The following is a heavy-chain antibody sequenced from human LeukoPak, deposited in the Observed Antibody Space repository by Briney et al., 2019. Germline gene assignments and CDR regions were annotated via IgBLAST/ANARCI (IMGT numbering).Heavy chain of an antibody. CDR2: IGRSGITI. D-gene: IGHD5-24*01. CDR3: ARGGDGYISFDY. Sequence: PGGSLRLSCATSGFTFSYYEMNWVRQAPGKGPVWVSYIGRSGITIYYADSVKGRFTISRDNAKNSVSLQMNTLRAEDTAVYYCARGGDGYISFDYWGQGTLVTVSS. V-gene: IGHV3-48*03. CDR1: GFTFSYYE. J-gene: IGHJ4*02.